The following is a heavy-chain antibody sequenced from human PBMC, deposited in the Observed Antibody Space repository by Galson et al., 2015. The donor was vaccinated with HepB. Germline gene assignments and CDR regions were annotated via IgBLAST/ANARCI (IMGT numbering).Heavy chain of an antibody. CDR3: AREGIGYCSSTTCYGGWLDP. CDR1: GYIFNNYA. CDR2: INVYNGNT. V-gene: IGHV1-18*01. D-gene: IGHD2-2*01. Sequence: SVKVSCKASGYIFNNYAISWVRQAPGQGPEWMGWINVYNGNTNYAQKVQGRVTMTTDTSTSTAYMELRSLRSDDTAMYYCAREGIGYCSSTTCYGGWLDPWGQGTLVTVSS. J-gene: IGHJ5*02.